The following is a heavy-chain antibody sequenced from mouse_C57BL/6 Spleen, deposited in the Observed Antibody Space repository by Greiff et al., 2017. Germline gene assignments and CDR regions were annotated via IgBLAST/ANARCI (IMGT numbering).Heavy chain of an antibody. V-gene: IGHV1-80*01. J-gene: IGHJ2*01. CDR2: IYPGDGDP. Sequence: QVQLQQSGAELVKPGASVKISCKASGYAFSSYWMNWVKQRPGKGLEWIGQIYPGDGDPNYNGKFKGKATLTADKSSSTAYMQLSSLTSEDSAVYFCARWGGWDEKDFDYWGQGTTRTVSS. CDR3: ARWGGWDEKDFDY. CDR1: GYAFSSYW. D-gene: IGHD4-1*01.